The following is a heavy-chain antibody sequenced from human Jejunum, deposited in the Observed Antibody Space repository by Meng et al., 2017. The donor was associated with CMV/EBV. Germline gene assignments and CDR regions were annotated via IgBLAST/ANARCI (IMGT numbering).Heavy chain of an antibody. Sequence: TWMSWVRQGPGKGLEWVGRLKNRAAGGTEEYAAPVKGRFTISRDDSKNTLYLEMNNLRTEDTAVYYCTADSGDCSGGPCYSRAGFDYWGQGILVTVSS. CDR1: TW. V-gene: IGHV3-15*01. D-gene: IGHD2-15*01. J-gene: IGHJ4*02. CDR2: LKNRAAGGTE. CDR3: TADSGDCSGGPCYSRAGFDY.